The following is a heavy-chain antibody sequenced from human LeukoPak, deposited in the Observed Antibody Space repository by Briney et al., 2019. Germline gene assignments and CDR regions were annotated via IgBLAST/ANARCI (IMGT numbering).Heavy chain of an antibody. CDR1: GGSISSGSYY. CDR3: ARTLNFARAFDI. J-gene: IGHJ3*02. Sequence: PSETLSLTCTVSGGSISSGSYYWSRIRQPAGKGLEWIGRIYTSGSTNYNPSLKSRVTIPVDTSKNQFSLKLSSVTAADTAVYYCARTLNFARAFDIWGQGTMVTVSS. CDR2: IYTSGST. D-gene: IGHD3/OR15-3a*01. V-gene: IGHV4-61*02.